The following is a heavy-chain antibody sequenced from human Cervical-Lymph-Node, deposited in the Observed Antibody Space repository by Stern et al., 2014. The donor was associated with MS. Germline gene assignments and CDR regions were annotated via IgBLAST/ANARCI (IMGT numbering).Heavy chain of an antibody. CDR3: ARTGYCSGGSCYYYYYGMDV. J-gene: IGHJ6*02. Sequence: QVQLQESGPGLVKPSETLSLTCTVSGYSISSGYYWGWIRQPPGKGLEWIGRIYHSGRTSNDPSLKSRVTISMDASKNQFSQTRSSVTAADTAVYYCARTGYCSGGSCYYYYYGMDVWGQGTTVTVSS. V-gene: IGHV4-38-2*02. CDR2: IYHSGRT. CDR1: GYSISSGYY. D-gene: IGHD2-15*01.